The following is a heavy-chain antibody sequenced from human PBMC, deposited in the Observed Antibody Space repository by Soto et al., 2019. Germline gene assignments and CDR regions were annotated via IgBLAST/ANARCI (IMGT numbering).Heavy chain of an antibody. CDR2: IYYSGST. J-gene: IGHJ6*02. D-gene: IGHD6-13*01. Sequence: SETLSLTCTVSGGSISSYYWSWIRQPPGKGLEWIGYIYYSGSTNYNPSLKSRVTISVDTSKNQFSLKLSSVTAADTAVYYCARVRGIALLPYYYYGMDVWGQGTTVTVS. CDR1: GGSISSYY. V-gene: IGHV4-59*01. CDR3: ARVRGIALLPYYYYGMDV.